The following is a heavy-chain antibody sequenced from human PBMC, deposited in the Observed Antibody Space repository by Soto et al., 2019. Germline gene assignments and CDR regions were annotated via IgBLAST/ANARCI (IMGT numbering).Heavy chain of an antibody. Sequence: EVQLVESGGGSVEPGGSLRLSCEVSGFTFSSYEMSWVRQAPGKGLECIAYISSSGSTTDHADSVKGRFTVSRDNAKNSLYLEMSSLRVGDSGIYYCAREENYYESSGYAGRYFDYWGQVALVTVSS. D-gene: IGHD3-22*01. V-gene: IGHV3-48*03. CDR3: AREENYYESSGYAGRYFDY. CDR1: GFTFSSYE. CDR2: ISSSGSTT. J-gene: IGHJ4*02.